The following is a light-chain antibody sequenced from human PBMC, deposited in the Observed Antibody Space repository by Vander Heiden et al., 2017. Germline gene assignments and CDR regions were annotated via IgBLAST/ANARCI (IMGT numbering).Light chain of an antibody. J-gene: IGKJ3*01. Sequence: DIQMTQSPSSLSASVGDRVTITCRASQNISNSLNWYQQTPGKAPQLLIYGASTLQTGVPSRFSGSGSGTDFTLTISRLQPEDFATYYCQQGFNTPPSFTFGPGTKVDIK. CDR3: QQGFNTPPSFT. CDR1: QNISNS. CDR2: GAS. V-gene: IGKV1-39*01.